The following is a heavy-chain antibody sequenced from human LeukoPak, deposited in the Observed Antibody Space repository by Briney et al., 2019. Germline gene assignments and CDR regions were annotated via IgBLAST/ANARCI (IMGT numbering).Heavy chain of an antibody. Sequence: GGSLRLTCAASGITVSKYWMHWVRQVPGKGLVWVSRIHSDGSTTDYADSVKGRFTITRDSAKNTPYLEMNSLRVEDTAVYYCTRDANHYGGMDVWGQGTTVTVSS. CDR1: GITVSKYW. CDR3: TRDANHYGGMDV. V-gene: IGHV3-74*01. J-gene: IGHJ6*02. CDR2: IHSDGSTT.